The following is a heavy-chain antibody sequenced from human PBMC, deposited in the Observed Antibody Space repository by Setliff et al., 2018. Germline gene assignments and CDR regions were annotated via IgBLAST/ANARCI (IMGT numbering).Heavy chain of an antibody. CDR3: ATSGSYHGPLI. V-gene: IGHV3-74*01. Sequence: GSLRLSCEASGFTLSRYWMHWVRQAPGKGLVWVSRVNSDGSSTTYADSVTGRFTVSRDNAKNTLYLQMSSLGAEDTAVYYCATSGSYHGPLIWGQGALVTVSS. D-gene: IGHD1-26*01. J-gene: IGHJ4*02. CDR2: VNSDGSST. CDR1: GFTLSRYW.